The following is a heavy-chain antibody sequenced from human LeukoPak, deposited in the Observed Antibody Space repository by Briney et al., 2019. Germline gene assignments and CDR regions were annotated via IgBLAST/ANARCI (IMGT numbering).Heavy chain of an antibody. J-gene: IGHJ4*02. Sequence: GASVKVSCKASGYTFTSYGISWVRQAPGQGLEWMGWISAYNGNTNYAQKLQGRVTMTTDTSTSTAYMELRSLRSDDTAVYYCARDERYCSGGSCYYGGEGYWGQGTLVTVSS. D-gene: IGHD2-15*01. CDR2: ISAYNGNT. CDR1: GYTFTSYG. CDR3: ARDERYCSGGSCYYGGEGY. V-gene: IGHV1-18*01.